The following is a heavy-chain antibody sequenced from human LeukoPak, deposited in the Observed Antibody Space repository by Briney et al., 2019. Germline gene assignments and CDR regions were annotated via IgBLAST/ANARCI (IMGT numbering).Heavy chain of an antibody. Sequence: SETLSLTCAVYGGSFSGYYWSWIRQPPGKGLEWIGEINHSGSTNYNPSLKSRVTISVDTSKNQFSLKLSSVTAADTAVYYCARPQSRGAMVINALDVWGQGTTVTVSS. D-gene: IGHD5-18*01. V-gene: IGHV4-34*01. J-gene: IGHJ6*02. CDR3: ARPQSRGAMVINALDV. CDR2: INHSGST. CDR1: GGSFSGYY.